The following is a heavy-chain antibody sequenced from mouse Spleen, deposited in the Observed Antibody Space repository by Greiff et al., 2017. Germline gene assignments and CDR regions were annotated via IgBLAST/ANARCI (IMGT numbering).Heavy chain of an antibody. Sequence: VKLMESGAELVRPGASVTLSCKASGYTFTDYEMHWVKQTPVHGLEWIGAIDPETGGTAYNQKFKGKAILTADKSSSTAYMELRSLTSEDSAVYYCTRGRTWFAYWGQGTLVTVSA. CDR2: IDPETGGT. V-gene: IGHV1-15*01. J-gene: IGHJ3*01. CDR3: TRGRTWFAY. CDR1: GYTFTDYE.